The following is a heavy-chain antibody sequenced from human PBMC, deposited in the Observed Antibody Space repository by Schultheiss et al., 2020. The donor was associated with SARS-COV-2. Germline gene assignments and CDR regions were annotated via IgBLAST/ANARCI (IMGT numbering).Heavy chain of an antibody. D-gene: IGHD3-10*01. J-gene: IGHJ4*02. V-gene: IGHV3-23*01. Sequence: GGSLRLSCAASGFTFSSYAMSWVRQATGKGLEWVSAISGSGGSTYYADSVKGRFTISRDNAKNSLYLQMNSLRAEDTAVYYCARARGYSFDYWGQGTLVTVSS. CDR1: GFTFSSYA. CDR2: ISGSGGST. CDR3: ARARGYSFDY.